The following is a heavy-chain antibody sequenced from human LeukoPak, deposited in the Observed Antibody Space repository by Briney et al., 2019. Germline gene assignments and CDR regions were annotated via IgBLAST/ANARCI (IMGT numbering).Heavy chain of an antibody. CDR1: GDSISSTNYY. D-gene: IGHD3-10*01. J-gene: IGHJ4*02. CDR3: ARDPIYYYGAGSNIVDY. Sequence: PSETLSLTCTVSGDSISSTNYYWGWIRQPPGEGLEWIGEINHSGSTNYNPSLKSRVTISVDTSKNQFSLKLRSVTAADTAVYYCARDPIYYYGAGSNIVDYWGRGTLVTVPS. CDR2: INHSGST. V-gene: IGHV4-39*07.